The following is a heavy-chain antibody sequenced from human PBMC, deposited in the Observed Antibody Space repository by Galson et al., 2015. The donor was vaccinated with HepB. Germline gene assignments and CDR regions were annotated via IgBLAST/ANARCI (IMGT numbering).Heavy chain of an antibody. CDR2: ISGSGGST. CDR3: AKIGGGEVRERGAALDY. D-gene: IGHD3-10*01. J-gene: IGHJ4*02. V-gene: IGHV3-23*01. CDR1: GFTFSSYA. Sequence: SLRLSCAASGFTFSSYAMSWVRQAPGKGLEWVSAISGSGGSTYYADSVKGRFTISRDNSKNTLYLQMSSLRAEDTAVYYCAKIGGGEVRERGAALDYWGQGTLVTVSS.